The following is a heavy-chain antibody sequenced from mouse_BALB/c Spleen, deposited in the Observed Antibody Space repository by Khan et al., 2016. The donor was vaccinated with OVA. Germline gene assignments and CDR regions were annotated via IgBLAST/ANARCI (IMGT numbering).Heavy chain of an antibody. CDR3: SSHLTGSFAY. D-gene: IGHD4-1*01. V-gene: IGHV5-6*01. J-gene: IGHJ3*01. CDR2: ISSGGDYT. Sequence: EVQLVESGADLVKPGGSLKLSCAASGFTFTSYSMSWVRQTPDKRLEWVATISSGGDYTYYTDNVKGRFTITRDNANNTLYLQMSSLKSEDTAMYFCSSHLTGSFAYWGQGTLVTVSA. CDR1: GFTFTSYS.